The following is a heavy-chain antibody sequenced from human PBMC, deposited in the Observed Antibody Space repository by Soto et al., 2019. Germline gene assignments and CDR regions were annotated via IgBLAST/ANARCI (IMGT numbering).Heavy chain of an antibody. V-gene: IGHV4-34*01. J-gene: IGHJ5*02. D-gene: IGHD2-2*01. Sequence: SETLSLTCAVYGGSFSGYYWSWIRQPPGKGLEWIGEINHSGSTNYNPSLKSRVTISLDTSKNQFSLKLSSVTAADTAVYYCAILPSYCSSTICQGEGGWFDPWGQGTLVTVSS. CDR3: AILPSYCSSTICQGEGGWFDP. CDR1: GGSFSGYY. CDR2: INHSGST.